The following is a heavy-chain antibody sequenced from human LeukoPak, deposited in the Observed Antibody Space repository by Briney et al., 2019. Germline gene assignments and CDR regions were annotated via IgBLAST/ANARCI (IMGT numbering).Heavy chain of an antibody. CDR1: GFTVSSNY. D-gene: IGHD6-13*01. V-gene: IGHV3-53*05. CDR3: AKDRVAAADIDY. J-gene: IGHJ4*02. Sequence: GGSLRLSCAASGFTVSSNYMSWVRQAPGKGLEWVSVIYSGGSTYYADSVKGRFTISRDNSKNTLYLQMNSLRAEDTAVYYCAKDRVAAADIDYWGQGTLVTVSS. CDR2: IYSGGST.